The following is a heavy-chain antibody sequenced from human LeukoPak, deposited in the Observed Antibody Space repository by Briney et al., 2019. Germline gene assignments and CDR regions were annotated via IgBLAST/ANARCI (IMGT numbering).Heavy chain of an antibody. D-gene: IGHD1-26*01. CDR2: IYYSGST. J-gene: IGHJ5*02. Sequence: SETLSLTCTVSGGSISSYYWSWIRQPPGKGLEWIGYIYYSGSTNYNPSLKSRVTISVDTSKNQFSLKLSSVTAADTAVYYCARDHDSGSYNWMNGFDPWGQGTLVTVSS. CDR1: GGSISSYY. CDR3: ARDHDSGSYNWMNGFDP. V-gene: IGHV4-59*01.